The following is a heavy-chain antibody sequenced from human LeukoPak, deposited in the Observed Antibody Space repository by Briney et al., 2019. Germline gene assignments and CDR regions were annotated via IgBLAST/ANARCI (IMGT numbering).Heavy chain of an antibody. CDR2: INHSGST. Sequence: SETLSLTCAVYGGSFSDYYWTWIRQPPGKGLEWIGEINHSGSTNYNPSLKSRATISVDTSKNQFSLKLSSVTAADTAVYYCARGRLEVEMATITEIDYWGQGTLVTVSS. CDR3: ARGRLEVEMATITEIDY. CDR1: GGSFSDYY. V-gene: IGHV4-34*01. D-gene: IGHD5-24*01. J-gene: IGHJ4*02.